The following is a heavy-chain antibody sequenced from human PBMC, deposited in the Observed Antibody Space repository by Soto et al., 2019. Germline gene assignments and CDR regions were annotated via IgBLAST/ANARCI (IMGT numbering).Heavy chain of an antibody. J-gene: IGHJ4*02. Sequence: QVQLVESGGGLVKPGGSLRLSCATSGFIFSDYYMHWIRQAPGKGLEWISYISGNGRIIQYADSAKGRFTISRDNAQNSLYLQMTSLSAEDTALDFCARDFDADSRTDFDSWGQGTLVTVSS. CDR2: ISGNGRII. CDR1: GFIFSDYY. CDR3: ARDFDADSRTDFDS. V-gene: IGHV3-11*01. D-gene: IGHD4-17*01.